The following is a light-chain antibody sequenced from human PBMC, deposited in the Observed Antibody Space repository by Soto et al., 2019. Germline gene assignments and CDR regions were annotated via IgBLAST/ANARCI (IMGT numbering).Light chain of an antibody. CDR2: DAS. J-gene: IGKJ1*01. CDR1: QTVNAW. CDR3: QQYNTHSGT. V-gene: IGKV1-5*01. Sequence: DIQMTQSPSTLSASLGDRVTITCRASQTVNAWLAWYQHKPGKAPKPLIYDASILESGVPARFSGSGSGTEFILTISSLQPDDVGTYYCQQYNTHSGTFGQGTKVDNK.